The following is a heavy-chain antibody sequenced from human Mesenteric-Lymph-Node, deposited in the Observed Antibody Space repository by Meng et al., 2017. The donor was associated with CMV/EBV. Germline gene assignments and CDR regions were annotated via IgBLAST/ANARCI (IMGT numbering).Heavy chain of an antibody. D-gene: IGHD5-18*01. Sequence: ISSNIHYWDWIRQPPGKGLEWIGGIYYTGSSYYNPSLKSRVTISLDTSKNQFSLKVNSVTAADTAIYYCARVCGYKPGHDEDWFDPWGQGTLVTVSS. CDR3: ARVCGYKPGHDEDWFDP. CDR2: IYYTGSS. CDR1: ISSNIHY. V-gene: IGHV4-39*07. J-gene: IGHJ5*02.